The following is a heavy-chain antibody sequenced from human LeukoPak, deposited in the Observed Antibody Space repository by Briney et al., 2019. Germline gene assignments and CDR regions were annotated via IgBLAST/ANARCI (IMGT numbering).Heavy chain of an antibody. D-gene: IGHD3-22*01. CDR2: IHWNGGRT. J-gene: IGHJ2*01. CDR3: ARGVDYENSGQNYYWYFDL. V-gene: IGHV3-20*04. Sequence: GGSLRLSCAASGFTLDDYGMTCVRQAPGEGLGWVSSIHWNGGRTYYADSGKGRFTISRDNAKNSLYLQMNSLRAEDTALYYCARGVDYENSGQNYYWYFDLWGRGTLVTVSS. CDR1: GFTLDDYG.